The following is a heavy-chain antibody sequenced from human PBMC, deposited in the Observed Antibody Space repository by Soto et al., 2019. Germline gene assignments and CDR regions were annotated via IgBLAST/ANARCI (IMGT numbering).Heavy chain of an antibody. CDR2: IIPVFGTA. J-gene: IGHJ6*02. CDR3: AEGGYCSAGSCYSLEVYYYYGMDV. Sequence: SVEVSCKXSGGTFSSYAFSWVRQAPRQGLEWMGGIIPVFGTANYAEKFQGRVTITADESTSTAYMELSRLRSEDTAVYSCAEGGYCSAGSCYSLEVYYYYGMDVWGQGSTVTVSS. V-gene: IGHV1-69*13. D-gene: IGHD2-15*01. CDR1: GGTFSSYA.